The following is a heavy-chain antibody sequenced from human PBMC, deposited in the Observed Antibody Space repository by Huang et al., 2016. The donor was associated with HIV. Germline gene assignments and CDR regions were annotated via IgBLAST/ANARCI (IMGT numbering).Heavy chain of an antibody. D-gene: IGHD6-19*01. Sequence: QVQLVESGGGVVQPGRSLRLSCAASGFIFSNYGMHWVRQAPGKGLEWVALISYDGSKKYYTDSVKGRFSISRDNSKNTLDLQMNSLRAEDTAVYYCALKGDSSGWEYFRHWGQGTLVTVSS. V-gene: IGHV3-30*03. CDR2: ISYDGSKK. CDR1: GFIFSNYG. J-gene: IGHJ1*01. CDR3: ALKGDSSGWEYFRH.